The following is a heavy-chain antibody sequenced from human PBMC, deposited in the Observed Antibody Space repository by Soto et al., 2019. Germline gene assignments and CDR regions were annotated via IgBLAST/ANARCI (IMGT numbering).Heavy chain of an antibody. D-gene: IGHD2-21*01. CDR1: GFSFSDYY. J-gene: IGHJ4*02. V-gene: IGHV3-11*05. Sequence: QGQLVESGGGLVNPGGSLRLSCEASGFSFSDYYISWIRQAPGKGLEWISHISSGSTYTKYAESVKGRFTISRDNAKNSVYLLMNSLRPDDTAVYYCARDVMGPPLSNPFDDWGQGTPVTVTS. CDR3: ARDVMGPPLSNPFDD. CDR2: ISSGSTYT.